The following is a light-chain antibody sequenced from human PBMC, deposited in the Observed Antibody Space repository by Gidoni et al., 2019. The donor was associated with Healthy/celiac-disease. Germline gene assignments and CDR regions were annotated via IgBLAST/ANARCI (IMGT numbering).Light chain of an antibody. V-gene: IGLV3-25*03. CDR2: KDS. J-gene: IGLJ2*01. CDR3: QSADSSGTYVV. Sequence: SYELTQPPSVSVSPGQTARITCPGDALPKQFAYWYQQKPGQAPVLVISKDSERPSEIPERFSGSSSGTTVTLTISGVQAEDEADYYCQSADSSGTYVVFGGGTKLTVL. CDR1: ALPKQF.